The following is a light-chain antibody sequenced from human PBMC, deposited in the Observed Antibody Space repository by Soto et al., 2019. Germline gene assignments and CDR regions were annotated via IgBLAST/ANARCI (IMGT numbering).Light chain of an antibody. CDR2: KAS. V-gene: IGKV1-5*03. J-gene: IGKJ1*01. CDR1: QSISDW. Sequence: DIQMTQSXSTLSASVGDRVTITCRASQSISDWLAWYQQKPGKAPKFLIYKASNLESGVPSRFSGSGSGTEFTLTISSVQPDDFATYYCQYYDSYSWTFGQGTKVEIK. CDR3: QYYDSYSWT.